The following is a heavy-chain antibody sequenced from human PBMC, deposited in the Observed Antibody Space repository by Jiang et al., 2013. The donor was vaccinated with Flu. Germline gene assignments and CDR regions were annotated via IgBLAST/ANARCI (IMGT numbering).Heavy chain of an antibody. Sequence: SGGSISSGDYYWSWIRQAPREGPGVDWVHLLHGSTYYNPSLKSRVTISVDTSKNQFSLKLSSVTAADTAVYYCARAAAGIRWGQGTLVTVSS. D-gene: IGHD6-13*01. CDR3: ARAAAGIR. V-gene: IGHV4-30-4*01. J-gene: IGHJ4*02. CDR2: LLHGST. CDR1: GGSISSGDYY.